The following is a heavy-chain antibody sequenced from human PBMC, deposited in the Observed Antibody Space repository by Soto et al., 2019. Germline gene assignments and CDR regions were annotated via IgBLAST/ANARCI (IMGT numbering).Heavy chain of an antibody. D-gene: IGHD5-18*01. J-gene: IGHJ4*02. CDR1: GFTFTSSS. Sequence: SVKVSCKASGFTFTSSSVQWVLQARGQRLEWIGWIVVGSGNTNYAQKFQERVTVTRDMSTSTAYMELSSLRSEDTAVYYCAAGRGYSYGGDYWGQGTLVTVSS. V-gene: IGHV1-58*01. CDR2: IVVGSGNT. CDR3: AAGRGYSYGGDY.